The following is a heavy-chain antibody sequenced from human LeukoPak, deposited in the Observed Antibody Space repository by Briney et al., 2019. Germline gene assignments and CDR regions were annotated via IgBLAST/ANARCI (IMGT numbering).Heavy chain of an antibody. CDR3: ARDRSRGYSYGSCDY. D-gene: IGHD5-18*01. J-gene: IGHJ4*02. Sequence: PSQTLSLTCTVSGGSIRSGGYYWSWIRQHPGKGLEWIGYIYYSGSTYYNPSLKSRVTTTVDTSKNQFSLKLSSVTAADTAVYYCARDRSRGYSYGSCDYWGQGTRVTVSS. CDR1: GGSIRSGGYY. V-gene: IGHV4-31*03. CDR2: IYYSGST.